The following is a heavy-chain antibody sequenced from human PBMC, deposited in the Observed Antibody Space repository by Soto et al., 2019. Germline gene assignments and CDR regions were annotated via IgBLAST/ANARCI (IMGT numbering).Heavy chain of an antibody. Sequence: QVQLQQWGAGLLKPSETLSLTCAVYGGSFSGYYWSWIRQPPGKGLEWIGEINHSGSTNYNPSLKSRVTISVDTSKNQFSLKLSSVTAADTAVYYCARGPRGAAMVRGKYNWFDPWGQGTLVTVSS. CDR2: INHSGST. V-gene: IGHV4-34*01. J-gene: IGHJ5*02. D-gene: IGHD3-10*01. CDR1: GGSFSGYY. CDR3: ARGPRGAAMVRGKYNWFDP.